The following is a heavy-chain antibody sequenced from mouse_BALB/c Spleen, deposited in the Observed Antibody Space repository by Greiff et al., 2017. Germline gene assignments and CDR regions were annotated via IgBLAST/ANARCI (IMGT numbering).Heavy chain of an antibody. D-gene: IGHD1-1*01. V-gene: IGHV5-4*02. Sequence: EVKLMESGGGLVKPGGSLKLSCAASGFTFSDYYMYWVRQTPEKRLEWVATISDGGSYTYYPDSVKGRFTISRDNAKNNLYLQMSSLRSEDTAMYYCARKHGNYFDYWGQGTTLTVSS. J-gene: IGHJ2*01. CDR3: ARKHGNYFDY. CDR2: ISDGGSYT. CDR1: GFTFSDYY.